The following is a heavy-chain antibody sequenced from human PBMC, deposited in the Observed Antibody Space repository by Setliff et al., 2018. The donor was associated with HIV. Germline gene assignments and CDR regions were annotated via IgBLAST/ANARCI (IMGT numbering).Heavy chain of an antibody. Sequence: GALRLSCAASGFTFSTYWMSWVRQAPGKGLEWVANIKQDGSVKNYVDSVRGRFTISRDNAENSLFLQMTGLRPEDTAMYYCARDRWFRTKCYSDYWGQGTLVTVSS. D-gene: IGHD3-10*01. CDR1: GFTFSTYW. V-gene: IGHV3-7*03. CDR3: ARDRWFRTKCYSDY. J-gene: IGHJ4*02. CDR2: IKQDGSVK.